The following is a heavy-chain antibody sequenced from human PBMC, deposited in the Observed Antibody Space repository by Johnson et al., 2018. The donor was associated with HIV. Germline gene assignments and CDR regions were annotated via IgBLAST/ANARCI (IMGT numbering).Heavy chain of an antibody. D-gene: IGHD3-16*01. CDR2: IWYDGNNK. J-gene: IGHJ3*02. V-gene: IGHV3-33*01. CDR3: ARDGGGGALDI. CDR1: GFAFRSYG. Sequence: QVQLVESGGGMVQPGRSLRLSCAASGFAFRSYGMHWVRQAPGKGLEWVAVIWYDGNNKYYADSVKGRFTISRDNAKNSLYLQMNSLRAEDTAVYYCARDGGGGALDIWGQGTMVIVSS.